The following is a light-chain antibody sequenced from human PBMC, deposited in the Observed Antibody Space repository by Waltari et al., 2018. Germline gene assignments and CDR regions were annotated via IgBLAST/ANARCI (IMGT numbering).Light chain of an antibody. V-gene: IGKV3-15*01. CDR3: QQYNRWPPGT. CDR2: HAS. Sequence: TVMTQSPATLSVSPGARATLSCRTSQTICLSLAWYQQKPAQAPRLLIYHASTRATGIPARFSGSGSESEFTLTISSLQSEDVAVYYCQQYNRWPPGTFGQGTRVEI. CDR1: QTICLS. J-gene: IGKJ1*01.